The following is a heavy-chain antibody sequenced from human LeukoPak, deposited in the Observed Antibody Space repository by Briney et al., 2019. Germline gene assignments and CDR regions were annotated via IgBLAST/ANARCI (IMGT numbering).Heavy chain of an antibody. D-gene: IGHD1-26*01. CDR3: ARGTYSGSYFNC. CDR2: INRGGDT. Sequence: SETLSLTCAVYGGSFSGYYWGWIRQPPGKGLEWIGEINRGGDTNYNPSLKSRVTISVDTSKNQFSLKLSSVTAADTAVYYCARGTYSGSYFNCWGQGTLVPVSS. CDR1: GGSFSGYY. V-gene: IGHV4-34*01. J-gene: IGHJ4*02.